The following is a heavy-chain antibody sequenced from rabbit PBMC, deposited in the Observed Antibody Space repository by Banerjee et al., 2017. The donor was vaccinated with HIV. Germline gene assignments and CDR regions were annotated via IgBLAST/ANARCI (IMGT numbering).Heavy chain of an antibody. Sequence: QSLEESGGDLVKPGASLTLTCTASGIDFSSYYYMCWVRQAPGKGLEWIACIGTSSGSTYYASWAKGRFTISKTSSTTVTLQMTSLTAADTATYFCARDTYATSAYVFYFNLWGPGTLVTVS. V-gene: IGHV1S40*01. J-gene: IGHJ4*01. CDR1: GIDFSSYYY. CDR2: IGTSSGST. D-gene: IGHD6-1*01. CDR3: ARDTYATSAYVFYFNL.